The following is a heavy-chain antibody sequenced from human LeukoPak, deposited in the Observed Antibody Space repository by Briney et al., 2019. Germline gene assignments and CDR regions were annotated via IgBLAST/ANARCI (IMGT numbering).Heavy chain of an antibody. J-gene: IGHJ4*02. CDR2: ISYDGSKK. Sequence: PGRSLRLSCAASGFTFSSYGMHWVRQAPGKGLEWVAVISYDGSKKDYADSVKGRSSISRDDSKNTVYLQMNSLTTEDTAIYYCAKDLFLYGSSGYPRCPDHWGQGTLVTVSS. V-gene: IGHV3-30*18. CDR1: GFTFSSYG. CDR3: AKDLFLYGSSGYPRCPDH. D-gene: IGHD3-22*01.